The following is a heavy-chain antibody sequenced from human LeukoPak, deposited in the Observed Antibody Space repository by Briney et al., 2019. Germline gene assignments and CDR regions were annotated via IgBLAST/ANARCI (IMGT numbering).Heavy chain of an antibody. D-gene: IGHD1-26*01. J-gene: IGHJ4*02. Sequence: ASVKVSCKVSGYTLTELSMHWVRQAPGKGLEWMGGFDPEDGETIYAQKFQGRVTMTEDTSTDTAYMELSSLRSEDTAVYYCATSSQCELLVGYFDFWGQGTLVTVSS. CDR3: ATSSQCELLVGYFDF. CDR2: FDPEDGET. V-gene: IGHV1-24*01. CDR1: GYTLTELS.